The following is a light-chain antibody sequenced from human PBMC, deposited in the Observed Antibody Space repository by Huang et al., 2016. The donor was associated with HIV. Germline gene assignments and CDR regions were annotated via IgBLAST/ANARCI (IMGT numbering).Light chain of an antibody. V-gene: IGKV1-39*01. CDR1: QIISSY. CDR2: AAS. CDR3: QQSYSTPRT. J-gene: IGKJ1*01. Sequence: DIQMTQSPSSLSASVGDRVTITCRASQIISSYLNWYKQKPGKAPKLLIYAASSLQIGVPSRFSGSGYGTDFTLTISSLQPEDFATYYCQQSYSTPRTFGQGTKVEIK.